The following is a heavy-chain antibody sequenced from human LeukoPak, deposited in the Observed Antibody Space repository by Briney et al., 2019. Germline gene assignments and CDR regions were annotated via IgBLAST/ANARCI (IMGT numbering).Heavy chain of an antibody. V-gene: IGHV4-39*07. J-gene: IGHJ4*02. CDR2: IYYSGST. D-gene: IGHD5-18*01. CDR3: ARVGGYSHKD. CDR1: GGSISSSGYY. Sequence: SETLSLTCTVSGGSISSSGYYWGWIRQPPGKGLEWIGSIYYSGSTYYNPSLKSRVTISVDTSKNQFSLKLNSVTAADTAVYYCARVGGYSHKDWGQGTLVTVSS.